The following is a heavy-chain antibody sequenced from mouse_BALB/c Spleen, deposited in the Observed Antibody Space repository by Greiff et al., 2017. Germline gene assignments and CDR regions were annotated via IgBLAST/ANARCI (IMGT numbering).Heavy chain of an antibody. V-gene: IGHV1S126*01. J-gene: IGHJ3*01. CDR1: GYSFTSYW. CDR3: ARWGSTWFAY. Sequence: QVQLQQSGPQLVRPGASVKISCKASGYSFTSYWMHWVKQRPGQGLEWIGMIDPSDSETRLNQKFKDKATLTVDKSSSTAYMKLSSPASEDSAVYCCARWGSTWFAYWGQGTLVTVSA. D-gene: IGHD1-1*02. CDR2: IDPSDSET.